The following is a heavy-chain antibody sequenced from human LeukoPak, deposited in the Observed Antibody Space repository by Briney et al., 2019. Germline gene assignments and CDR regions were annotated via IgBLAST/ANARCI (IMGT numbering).Heavy chain of an antibody. D-gene: IGHD1-1*01. Sequence: PGGSLRLSCAASGFTFSSYGMHWVRQAPGKGLEWVAVISYDGSNKYYADSVKGRFTISRDNSKNTLYLQMNSLRAEDTAVYYCAKASGTTGTTSYFDYWGQGTLVTVSS. CDR2: ISYDGSNK. CDR3: AKASGTTGTTSYFDY. J-gene: IGHJ4*02. CDR1: GFTFSSYG. V-gene: IGHV3-30*18.